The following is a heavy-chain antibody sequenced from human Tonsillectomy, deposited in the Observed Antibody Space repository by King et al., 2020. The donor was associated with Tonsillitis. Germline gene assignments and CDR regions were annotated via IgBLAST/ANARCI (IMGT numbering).Heavy chain of an antibody. J-gene: IGHJ5*02. Sequence: VQLVESGSEVKKPGASVKVSCKASGYTFTNSDINWVRQATGQGLEWMGWMNPNSGNTGFAQKFQGRVSMTRNTSISTAYMELSSLRSEDTAVYYCPRALRGILDLWGQGTLVTVSS. CDR2: MNPNSGNT. CDR3: PRALRGILDL. V-gene: IGHV1-8*02. D-gene: IGHD3-16*01. CDR1: GYTFTNSD.